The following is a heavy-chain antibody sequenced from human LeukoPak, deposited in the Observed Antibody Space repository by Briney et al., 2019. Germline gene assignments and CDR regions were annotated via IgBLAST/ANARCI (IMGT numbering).Heavy chain of an antibody. J-gene: IGHJ4*02. CDR2: MNPNSGNT. Sequence: ASVKVSCKASGYTFTSYDINWVRQATGQGLEWMGWMNPNSGNTGYAQKFQGRVTMTRNTSISTAYMELSSLRAEDTAVYYCAKPTYDSSGYDYWGQGTLVTVSS. CDR1: GYTFTSYD. V-gene: IGHV1-8*01. D-gene: IGHD3-22*01. CDR3: AKPTYDSSGYDY.